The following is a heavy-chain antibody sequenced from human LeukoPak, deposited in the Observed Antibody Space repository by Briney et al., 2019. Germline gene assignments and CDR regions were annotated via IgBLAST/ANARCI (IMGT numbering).Heavy chain of an antibody. V-gene: IGHV1-18*01. CDR3: ARGYDFWSGYPNFDY. Sequence: ASVKVSCKASGYTFSTYPMNWVRQAPGQGLEWMGWISAYNGNTNYAQKLQGRVTMTTDTSTSTAYMELRSLRSDDTAVYYCARGYDFWSGYPNFDYWGQGTLVTVSS. J-gene: IGHJ4*02. D-gene: IGHD3-3*01. CDR1: GYTFSTYP. CDR2: ISAYNGNT.